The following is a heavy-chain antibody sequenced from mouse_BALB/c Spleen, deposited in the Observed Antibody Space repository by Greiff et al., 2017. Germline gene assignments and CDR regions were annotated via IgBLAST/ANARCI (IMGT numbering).Heavy chain of an antibody. D-gene: IGHD1-1*01. CDR3: ARHRTTVVATDYAMDY. Sequence: EVNVVESGGGLVKPGGSLKLSCAASGFAFSSYDMSWVRQTPEKRLEWVAYISSGGGSTYYPDTVKGRFTISRDNAKNTLYLQMSSLKSEDTAMYYCARHRTTVVATDYAMDYWGLGTSVTVSS. V-gene: IGHV5-12-1*01. CDR2: ISSGGGST. J-gene: IGHJ4*01. CDR1: GFAFSSYD.